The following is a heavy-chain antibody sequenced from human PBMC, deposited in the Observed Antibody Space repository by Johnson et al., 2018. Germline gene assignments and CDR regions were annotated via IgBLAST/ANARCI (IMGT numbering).Heavy chain of an antibody. CDR2: IIPIFGTA. D-gene: IGHD2-15*01. V-gene: IGHV1-69*01. CDR1: GGTFSSYA. J-gene: IGHJ3*02. CDR3: ARAAEVGPRDAFDI. Sequence: QVQLVESGAEVKKXGSSVKVSCKASGGTFSSYAISWVRQAPGQGLEWMGGIIPIFGTANYAQKFQGRVTITADESTSTAYMELSSLRSEDTAVYFCARAAEVGPRDAFDIWGQGTMVTVSS.